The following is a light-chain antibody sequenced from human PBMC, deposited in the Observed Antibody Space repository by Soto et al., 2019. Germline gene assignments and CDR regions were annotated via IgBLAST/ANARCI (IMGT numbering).Light chain of an antibody. J-gene: IGKJ3*01. CDR3: QEHYTTPFT. CDR1: QSLLYSSNNKNY. V-gene: IGKV4-1*01. CDR2: WAS. Sequence: DIVMTQSPDSLAVSLGERATINCKSSQSLLYSSNNKNYLAWYQQKPGQPPKLLIYWASTRESGVPDRFSGSGSGTDFTLTISSLQAEDVAVYYCQEHYTTPFTFGPGTTVEIK.